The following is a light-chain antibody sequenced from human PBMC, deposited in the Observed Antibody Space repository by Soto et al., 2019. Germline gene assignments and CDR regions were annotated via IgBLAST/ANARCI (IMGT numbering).Light chain of an antibody. CDR1: SSDVGGYNY. V-gene: IGLV2-8*01. CDR3: SSYRASNYFRV. J-gene: IGLJ1*01. Sequence: QSALTQPPSASGSPGQSVTISCTGTSSDVGGYNYVSWYQQHPGKAPKLIISEVSKRPSGVPDRFSGSKSGNTASLTVSGFQAENEANYYGSSYRASNYFRVFGTGTKVTVL. CDR2: EVS.